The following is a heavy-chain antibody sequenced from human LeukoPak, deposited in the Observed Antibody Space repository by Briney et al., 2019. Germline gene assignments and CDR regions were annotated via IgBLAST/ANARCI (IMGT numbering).Heavy chain of an antibody. CDR1: GYTFTGYY. CDR2: INPNSGGT. J-gene: IGHJ4*02. CDR3: ASKAGIAVAGLFDY. V-gene: IGHV1-2*02. D-gene: IGHD6-19*01. Sequence: ASVKVSCRASGYTFTGYYMHWVRQAPGQGLEWMGWINPNSGGTNYARKFQGRVTMTRDTSISTAYMELSRPRSDDTAVYYCASKAGIAVAGLFDYWGQGTLVTVSS.